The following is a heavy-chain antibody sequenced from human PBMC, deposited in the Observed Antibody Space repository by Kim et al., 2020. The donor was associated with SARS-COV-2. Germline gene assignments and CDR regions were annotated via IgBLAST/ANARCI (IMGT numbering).Heavy chain of an antibody. D-gene: IGHD3-9*01. CDR2: T. Sequence: THYAQKFQGRGPMTGDTSTTTVYMDLSSLTSEDTAVYFCATERTGTGNFDYWGQGTLVTVSS. J-gene: IGHJ4*02. CDR3: ATERTGTGNFDY. V-gene: IGHV1-46*01.